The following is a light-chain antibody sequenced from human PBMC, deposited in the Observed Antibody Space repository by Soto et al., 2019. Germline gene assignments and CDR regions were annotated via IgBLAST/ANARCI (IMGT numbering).Light chain of an antibody. CDR2: GAS. CDR3: QQRSDWPIT. V-gene: IGKV3-11*01. J-gene: IGKJ5*01. CDR1: QSVSTF. Sequence: EIVLTQSPATLSLSPGEIATLSCRASQSVSTFLALYQQKPGQFPSLLIYGASTRATGIPARFSGSGSGTEFTLTISSLQSEDFAVYSCQQRSDWPITFGQGTRLEIK.